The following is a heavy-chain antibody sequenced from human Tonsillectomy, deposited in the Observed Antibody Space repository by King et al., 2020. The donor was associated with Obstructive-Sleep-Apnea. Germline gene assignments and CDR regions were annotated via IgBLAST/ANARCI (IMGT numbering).Heavy chain of an antibody. D-gene: IGHD3-22*01. CDR1: GFTFSSYG. CDR2: ISYDGSNK. Sequence: QLVQSGGGVVQPGRSLRLSCAASGFTFSSYGMHWVRQAPGKGLEWVAVISYDGSNKYYADSVKGRFTISRDNSKNTLYLQMNSLRAEDTAVYYCTKEGYYDSSGYQFDAFDIWGQGTMVTVSS. V-gene: IGHV3-30*18. CDR3: TKEGYYDSSGYQFDAFDI. J-gene: IGHJ3*02.